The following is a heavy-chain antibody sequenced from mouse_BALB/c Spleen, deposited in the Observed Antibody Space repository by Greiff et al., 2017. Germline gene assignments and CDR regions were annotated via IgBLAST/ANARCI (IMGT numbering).Heavy chain of an antibody. D-gene: IGHD1-1*01. J-gene: IGHJ3*01. Sequence: EVQLQQSGAELVKPGASVKLSCTASGFNIKDTYMHWVKQRPEQGLEWIGRIDPANGNTKYDPKFQGKATITADTSSNTAYLQLSSLTSEDTAVYYGARSGGVTAVGATKFAYWGQGTLVTVSA. CDR3: ARSGGVTAVGATKFAY. CDR1: GFNIKDTY. CDR2: IDPANGNT. V-gene: IGHV14-3*02.